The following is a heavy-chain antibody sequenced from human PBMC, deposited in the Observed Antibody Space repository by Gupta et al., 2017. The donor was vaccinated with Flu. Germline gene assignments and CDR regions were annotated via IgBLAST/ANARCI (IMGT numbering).Heavy chain of an antibody. V-gene: IGHV3-9*01. Sequence: VQLVESGGGLVQPGRSLRLSCAASGLTFDDYTMHWVRQAPGKGLEWVSGISWDSDVTDYADSVRGRFTISRDNDKNSLFLQMNNLKTDDTALYFCAASCSSTRCYVSRYNYAMAVWGRGTTVTVSS. CDR2: ISWDSDVT. J-gene: IGHJ6*02. D-gene: IGHD2-2*01. CDR1: GLTFDDYT. CDR3: AASCSSTRCYVSRYNYAMAV.